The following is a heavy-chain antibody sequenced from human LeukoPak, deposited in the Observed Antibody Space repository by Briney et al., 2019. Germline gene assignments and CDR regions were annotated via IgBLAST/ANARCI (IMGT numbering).Heavy chain of an antibody. CDR3: ARASSGYFDY. CDR2: IKQDGSEK. D-gene: IGHD3-22*01. J-gene: IGHJ4*02. CDR1: GFTFSSNW. V-gene: IGHV3-7*01. Sequence: PGGSLRLSCAASGFTFSSNWMSWVRQAPGKGLEWVANIKQDGSEKYYVDSVKGRFTISRDNAKNSLYLQMNSLRAEDTAVYYCARASSGYFDYWGQGTLVTVSS.